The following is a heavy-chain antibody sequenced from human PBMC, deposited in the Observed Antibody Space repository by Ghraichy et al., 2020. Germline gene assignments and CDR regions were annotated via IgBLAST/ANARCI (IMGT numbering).Heavy chain of an antibody. CDR1: GLTFSGSY. V-gene: IGHV3-11*01. J-gene: IGHJ4*02. Sequence: GGSLRLSCAASGLTFSGSYMSWIRQAPGKGLEWISYINPNSNTIYYADSVKGRFTISRDNAKNSLYLQMNGLRAEDTAVYYCARETCGTLTYWGQGTLVTVSS. CDR3: ARETCGTLTY. D-gene: IGHD1-26*01. CDR2: INPNSNTI.